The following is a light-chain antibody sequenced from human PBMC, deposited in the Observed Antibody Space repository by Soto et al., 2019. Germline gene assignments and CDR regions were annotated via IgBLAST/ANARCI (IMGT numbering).Light chain of an antibody. J-gene: IGLJ1*01. CDR2: EVR. CDR3: SSYTSTTTLV. V-gene: IGLV2-14*01. CDR1: SSDVGGYNY. Sequence: QSALTQPASVSGSPGQSITISCTGTSSDVGGYNYVSWYQQYPGKAPKLMIYEVRNRPSGVSNRFSGSKSGNTATLTITGLQPEDEADYYCSSYTSTTTLVFGTGTKLTVL.